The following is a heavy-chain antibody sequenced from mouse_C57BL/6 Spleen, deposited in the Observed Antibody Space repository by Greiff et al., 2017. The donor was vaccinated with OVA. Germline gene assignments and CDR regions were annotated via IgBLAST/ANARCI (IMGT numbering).Heavy chain of an antibody. Sequence: VQLKESGPGLVKPSQSLSLTCSVTGYSITSGYYWNWIRQFPGNKLEWMGYISYDGSNNYNPSLKNRISITRDTSKNQFFLKLNSVTTEDTATYYCARRDGSYWYFDVWGTGTTVTVSS. CDR2: ISYDGSN. CDR3: ARRDGSYWYFDV. D-gene: IGHD2-3*01. J-gene: IGHJ1*03. CDR1: GYSITSGYY. V-gene: IGHV3-6*01.